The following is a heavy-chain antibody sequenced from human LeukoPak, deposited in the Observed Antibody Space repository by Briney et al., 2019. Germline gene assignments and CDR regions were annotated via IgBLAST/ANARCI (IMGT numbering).Heavy chain of an antibody. Sequence: ASVKVSCKASGYTFTSYYMHWVRQAPGQGLEWMGIINPSGGSTSYAQKFQGRVTMTRDTSTSTVYMELSSLRSEDTAVYYCASGDSIAAASSPYYCYYGMDVWGKGTTVTVSS. V-gene: IGHV1-46*01. D-gene: IGHD6-13*01. CDR3: ASGDSIAAASSPYYCYYGMDV. CDR2: INPSGGST. J-gene: IGHJ6*04. CDR1: GYTFTSYY.